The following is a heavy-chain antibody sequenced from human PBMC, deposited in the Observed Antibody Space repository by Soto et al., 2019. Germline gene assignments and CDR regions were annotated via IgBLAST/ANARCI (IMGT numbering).Heavy chain of an antibody. V-gene: IGHV3-33*01. CDR3: ARVQDTAHYYGMDV. Sequence: LRLSCAASGFTFSSYGMHWVRQAPGKGLEWVAVIWYDGSNKYYADSVKGRFTISRDNSKNTLYLQMNSLRAEDTAVYYCARVQDTAHYYGMDVWGQGTTVTVS. CDR1: GFTFSSYG. CDR2: IWYDGSNK. J-gene: IGHJ6*02. D-gene: IGHD5-18*01.